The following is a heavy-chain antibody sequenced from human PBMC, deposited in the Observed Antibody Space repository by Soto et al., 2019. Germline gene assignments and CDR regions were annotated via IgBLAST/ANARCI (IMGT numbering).Heavy chain of an antibody. J-gene: IGHJ4*02. CDR1: GYTFTGYY. CDR2: INPNSGGT. CDR3: VRDFSMVVVAPGY. D-gene: IGHD3-22*01. Sequence: ASVKVSCKASGYTFTGYYMHWVRQAPGQGLEWMGWINPNSGGTNYAQKFQGWVTMTRGTSISTAYMELSRLRSEDTAVYYCVRDFSMVVVAPGYWGQGTLVTVSS. V-gene: IGHV1-2*04.